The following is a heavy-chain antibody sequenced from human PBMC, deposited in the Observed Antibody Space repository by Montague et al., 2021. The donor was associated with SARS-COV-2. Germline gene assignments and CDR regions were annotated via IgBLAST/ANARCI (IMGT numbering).Heavy chain of an antibody. CDR3: ARGARITMIVVVITDIWFDP. CDR2: INHSVST. D-gene: IGHD3-22*01. J-gene: IGHJ5*02. Sequence: SETLSLTCAVYGGSVSDYYWSWIRQPPGKGLEWIGEINHSVSTNYNPSLTSRVPTSVDTSKNQFSLKLTSVTAADTAVYYCARGARITMIVVVITDIWFDPWGQGTLVTVSS. V-gene: IGHV4-34*01. CDR1: GGSVSDYY.